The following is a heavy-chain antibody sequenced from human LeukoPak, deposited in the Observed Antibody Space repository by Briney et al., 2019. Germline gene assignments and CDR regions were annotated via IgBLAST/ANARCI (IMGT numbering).Heavy chain of an antibody. J-gene: IGHJ3*02. CDR1: GFTFSSYG. CDR2: INQDGSDK. V-gene: IGHV3-7*01. CDR3: ASDPFTISAYDAFNI. D-gene: IGHD3-3*02. Sequence: PGGSLRLSCAASGFTFSSYGMHWVRQAPGKGLEWVANINQDGSDKYYVDSVKGRLTISRDNAKNSLYLQMNSLRVEDTAVYYCASDPFTISAYDAFNIWGQGTVVTVSS.